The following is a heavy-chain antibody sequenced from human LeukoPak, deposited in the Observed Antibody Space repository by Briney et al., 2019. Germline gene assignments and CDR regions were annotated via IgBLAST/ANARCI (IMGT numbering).Heavy chain of an antibody. CDR1: GFTFSSYS. Sequence: PGGSLRLSCAASGFTFSSYSMNWVRQAPGKGLEWVAFIRYDGSNKYYADSVKGRFTISRDNSKNTLYLQMNSLRAEDTAVYYCSRSRVGTGAFDYWGQGTLVTVSS. CDR2: IRYDGSNK. CDR3: SRSRVGTGAFDY. D-gene: IGHD3-10*01. V-gene: IGHV3-30*02. J-gene: IGHJ4*02.